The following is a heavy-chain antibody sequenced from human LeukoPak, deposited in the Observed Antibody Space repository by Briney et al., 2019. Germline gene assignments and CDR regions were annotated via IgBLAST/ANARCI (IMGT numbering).Heavy chain of an antibody. Sequence: GGSLRLSCAVSGFSLNNYWMSWVRQAPGKGLEWVANINQDGSEKYYVDSVEGRFTISRDTAKNTLYLQMNSLRAEDTAVYYCAKDLNGNYPSRFDPWGQGTLVTVSS. CDR3: AKDLNGNYPSRFDP. V-gene: IGHV3-7*03. J-gene: IGHJ5*02. CDR1: GFSLNNYW. D-gene: IGHD1-7*01. CDR2: INQDGSEK.